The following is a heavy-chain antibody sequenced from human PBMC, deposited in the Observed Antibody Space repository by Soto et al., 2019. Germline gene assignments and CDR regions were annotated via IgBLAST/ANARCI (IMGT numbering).Heavy chain of an antibody. CDR3: ARDYYDCSSTSCYGGWFDP. Sequence: GASVKVSCKASGYTFTGYYMHWVRQAPGQGLEWMGWINPNSGGTNYAQKFQGWVTMTRDTSISTAYMELSRLRSDDTAVYYCARDYYDCSSTSCYGGWFDPWGQGTLVTVSS. V-gene: IGHV1-2*04. CDR2: INPNSGGT. CDR1: GYTFTGYY. D-gene: IGHD2-2*01. J-gene: IGHJ5*02.